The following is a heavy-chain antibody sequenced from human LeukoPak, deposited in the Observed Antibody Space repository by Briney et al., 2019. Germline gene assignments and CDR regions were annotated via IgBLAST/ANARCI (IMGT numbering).Heavy chain of an antibody. CDR1: GFTFSSYS. V-gene: IGHV3-21*01. J-gene: IGHJ4*02. CDR2: ISSSSSYI. D-gene: IGHD4-17*01. Sequence: PGGSLRLSCAASGFTFSSYSMNWVRQAPGKGLEWVSSISSSSSYIYYADSVKGRSTISRDNAKNSLYLQMNSLRAEDTAVYYCARGLAVTMADYWGQGTLVTVSS. CDR3: ARGLAVTMADY.